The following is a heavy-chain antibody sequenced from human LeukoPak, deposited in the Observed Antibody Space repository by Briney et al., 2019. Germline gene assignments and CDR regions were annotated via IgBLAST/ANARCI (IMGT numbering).Heavy chain of an antibody. CDR3: AKDYQTTVTTYWFDP. Sequence: GGSLRLSCAASGFTFDDYAMHWVRQAPGKGLEWVSGISWNSGSIGYADSVKGRFTVSRDNAKNSLYLRMNSLRAEDTALYYCAKDYQTTVTTYWFDPWGQGTLVTVSS. CDR1: GFTFDDYA. D-gene: IGHD4-17*01. CDR2: ISWNSGSI. J-gene: IGHJ5*02. V-gene: IGHV3-9*01.